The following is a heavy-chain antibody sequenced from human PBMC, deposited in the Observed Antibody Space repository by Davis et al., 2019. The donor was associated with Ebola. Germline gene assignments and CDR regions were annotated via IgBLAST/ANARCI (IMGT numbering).Heavy chain of an antibody. D-gene: IGHD2-2*01. V-gene: IGHV3-30-3*01. CDR1: GFTFSSYA. CDR3: ARIVNCSSTSCYPGYMDV. Sequence: PGGSLRLSCAASGFTFSSYAMHWVRQAPGKGLEWVAVISYDGSNKYYADSVKGRFTISRDNSKNTLYLQMNSLKAEDTAVYYCARIVNCSSTSCYPGYMDVWGKGTTVTVSS. J-gene: IGHJ6*03. CDR2: ISYDGSNK.